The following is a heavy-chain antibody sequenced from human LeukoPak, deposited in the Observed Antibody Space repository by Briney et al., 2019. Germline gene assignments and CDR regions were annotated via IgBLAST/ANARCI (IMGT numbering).Heavy chain of an antibody. CDR3: ARDRYFDWLYYMDV. Sequence: SGGSLRLSCAASGFTFSSYWMSWVRQAPGKGLEWVANIKQDGSEKYYVDSVKGRFTISRDNAKNSLYLQMNSLRAEDTAVYYCARDRYFDWLYYMDVWGKGTTVTVSS. V-gene: IGHV3-7*01. CDR2: IKQDGSEK. J-gene: IGHJ6*03. CDR1: GFTFSSYW. D-gene: IGHD3-9*01.